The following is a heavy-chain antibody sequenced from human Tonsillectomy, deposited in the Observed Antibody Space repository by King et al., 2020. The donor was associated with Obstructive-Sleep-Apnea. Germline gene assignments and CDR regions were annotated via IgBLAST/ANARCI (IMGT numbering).Heavy chain of an antibody. CDR1: GFTFSSYA. D-gene: IGHD6-13*01. Sequence: VQLVESGGGLVQPGGSLRLSCAASGFTFSSYAMSWVRQAPGKGLEWVSVISGSGGSTYYADSVKGRFTISRDNSKNTLYLQMNSLRAEDTAVYYCANTHTGYSSILINWGDPWGQGTLVTVSS. CDR3: ANTHTGYSSILINWGDP. J-gene: IGHJ5*02. CDR2: ISGSGGST. V-gene: IGHV3-23*04.